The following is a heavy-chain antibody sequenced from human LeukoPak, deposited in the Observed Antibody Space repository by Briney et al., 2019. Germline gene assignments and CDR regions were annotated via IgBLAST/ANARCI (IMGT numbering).Heavy chain of an antibody. CDR3: ARKTYGSEFYVDH. D-gene: IGHD3-10*01. J-gene: IGHJ5*02. V-gene: IGHV3-48*04. CDR1: GFTFSSYG. Sequence: QPGGSLRLSCAASGFTFSSYGMTWVRQAPGMGLEWLSYISSSGSTIYYADSVKGRFTISRDSANNSLYLQMNGLRAEDTAVYYCARKTYGSEFYVDHWGQGTLVTVSS. CDR2: ISSSGSTI.